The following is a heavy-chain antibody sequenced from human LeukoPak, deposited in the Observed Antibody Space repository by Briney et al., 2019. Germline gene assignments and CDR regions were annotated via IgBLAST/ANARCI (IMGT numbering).Heavy chain of an antibody. V-gene: IGHV3-33*01. J-gene: IGHJ4*02. CDR2: IWYDGSNK. CDR1: GFTFSSYG. Sequence: PGGSLRLSCAASGFTFSSYGMHWVRQAPGKGLEWVAVIWYDGSNKYYADSVKGRFTISRDNPKNTLYLQMNSLRDEDTAVYYCARVRAGYYCDNWGQGTLVTVSS. CDR3: ARVRAGYYCDN.